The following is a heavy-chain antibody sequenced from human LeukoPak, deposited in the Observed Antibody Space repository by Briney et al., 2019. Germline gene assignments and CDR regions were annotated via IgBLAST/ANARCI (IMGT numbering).Heavy chain of an antibody. Sequence: PGGSLRLSCAASGFTFSSYAMSWVRQAPGKGLEWVSAISGSGGSTYYADPVKGRFTISRDNSKNTLYLQMNSLRAEDTAVYYCAKGYYYGSGALDYFDYWGQGTLVTVSS. V-gene: IGHV3-23*01. CDR3: AKGYYYGSGALDYFDY. CDR2: ISGSGGST. D-gene: IGHD3-10*01. CDR1: GFTFSSYA. J-gene: IGHJ4*02.